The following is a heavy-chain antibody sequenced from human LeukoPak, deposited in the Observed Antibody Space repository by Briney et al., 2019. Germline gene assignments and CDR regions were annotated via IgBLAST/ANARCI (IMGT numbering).Heavy chain of an antibody. D-gene: IGHD6-13*01. CDR2: INHSGGT. CDR1: GGSFSGYY. V-gene: IGHV4-34*01. J-gene: IGHJ5*02. CDR3: ARSWAAAGLP. Sequence: SETLSLTCAVYGGSFSGYYWSWIRQPPGKGLEWIGEINHSGGTNYNPSLKSRVTISVDTSKNLFSLKLSSVTAADTAVYYCARSWAAAGLPWGQGTLVTVSS.